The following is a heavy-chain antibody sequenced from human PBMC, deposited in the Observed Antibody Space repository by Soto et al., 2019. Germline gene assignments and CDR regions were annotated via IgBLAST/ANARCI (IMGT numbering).Heavy chain of an antibody. D-gene: IGHD5-18*01. Sequence: SETLSLTCTVSGGSISSSGYYWSWIRQHPGKGLEWIGYIYYSGSTYYNPSLKSRVTISVDTSKNQFSLKLSSVTAADTAVYYCAIGPLYSYVTYYYYYYGMDVWGQGTTVTVSS. CDR2: IYYSGST. V-gene: IGHV4-31*03. CDR3: AIGPLYSYVTYYYYYYGMDV. CDR1: GGSISSSGYY. J-gene: IGHJ6*02.